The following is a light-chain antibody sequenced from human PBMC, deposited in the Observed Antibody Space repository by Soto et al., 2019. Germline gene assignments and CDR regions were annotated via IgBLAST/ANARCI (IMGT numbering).Light chain of an antibody. CDR1: QSVDRD. CDR3: QQRSHWPPIT. V-gene: IGKV3-11*01. CDR2: GAS. Sequence: EVVLTQSPATLSLSLGEVATLSCRASQSVDRDLAWYRQRPGQPPSLLIHGASTRATGVPARFSGSGSETDFTLTISSLEPEDAGIYYCQQRSHWPPITFGQGTRLEIK. J-gene: IGKJ5*01.